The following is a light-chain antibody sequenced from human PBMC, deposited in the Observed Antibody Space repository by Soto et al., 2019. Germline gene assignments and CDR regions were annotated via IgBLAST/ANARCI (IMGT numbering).Light chain of an antibody. CDR2: EDS. Sequence: NFMLTQPHSVSASPGKTVTISCTRSSGSIASNYVQWYQQRPGSAPTPVIYEDSQRPSGVPDRFSGSIDSSSNSASLTISRLQTEDEADYYCQSFDINNVVFGGGTKLTVL. CDR1: SGSIASNY. V-gene: IGLV6-57*04. CDR3: QSFDINNVV. J-gene: IGLJ2*01.